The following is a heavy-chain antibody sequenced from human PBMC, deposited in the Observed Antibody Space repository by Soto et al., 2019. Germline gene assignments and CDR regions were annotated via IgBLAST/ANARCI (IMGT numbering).Heavy chain of an antibody. Sequence: PGESLKISCKGSVYSFTSYWISWVRQMPGKGLEWMGRIDPSDSYTNYSPSFQGHVTISADKSISTAYLQWSSLKASDTAMYYCSTYYYGSGSYYSDYWGQGTLVTVSS. CDR2: IDPSDSYT. V-gene: IGHV5-10-1*01. J-gene: IGHJ4*02. CDR3: STYYYGSGSYYSDY. D-gene: IGHD3-10*01. CDR1: VYSFTSYW.